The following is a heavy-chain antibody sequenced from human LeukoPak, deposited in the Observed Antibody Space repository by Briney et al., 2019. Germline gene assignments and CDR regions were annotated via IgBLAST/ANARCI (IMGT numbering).Heavy chain of an antibody. CDR2: IYYSGST. V-gene: IGHV4-39*07. CDR3: ARWAWSGYYTGLDY. J-gene: IGHJ4*02. Sequence: SETLSLTCTVSGDSISSSSYYWAWIRQPPGKGLEWIGSIYYSGSTYYNPSLKSRVTVSVDTSKNQFSLKLSSVTAADTAVYYCARWAWSGYYTGLDYWGQGTLVTVSS. CDR1: GDSISSSSYY. D-gene: IGHD3-3*01.